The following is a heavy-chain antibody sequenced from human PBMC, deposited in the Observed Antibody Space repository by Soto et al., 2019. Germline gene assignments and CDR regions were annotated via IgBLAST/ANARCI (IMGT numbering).Heavy chain of an antibody. V-gene: IGHV4-34*01. CDR2: INHSGST. D-gene: IGHD3-10*01. Sequence: QVQLQQWGAGLLKLSETLSLTCAVYGGSFSGYYWSWIRQPPGTGLVLIGEINHSGSTNYNTSLTRRVTISIYTTKHQISLMLTSVTAADTAVYYCARDKITGIFNYWGQGSLSTDSS. J-gene: IGHJ4*02. CDR3: ARDKITGIFNY. CDR1: GGSFSGYY.